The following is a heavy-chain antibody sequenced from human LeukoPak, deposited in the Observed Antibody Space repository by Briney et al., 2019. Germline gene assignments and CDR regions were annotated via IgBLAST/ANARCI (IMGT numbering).Heavy chain of an antibody. CDR1: GFTFSSYG. Sequence: QPGGSLRLSCAASGFTFSSYGMHWVRQAPGKGLEWVAVISYDGSNKYYADSVKGRFTISRDNSKNTLYLQMNSLRAEDTAVYYCAKDLYPLRGLFDYWGQGTLVTVSS. V-gene: IGHV3-30*18. J-gene: IGHJ4*02. CDR3: AKDLYPLRGLFDY. D-gene: IGHD2-2*02. CDR2: ISYDGSNK.